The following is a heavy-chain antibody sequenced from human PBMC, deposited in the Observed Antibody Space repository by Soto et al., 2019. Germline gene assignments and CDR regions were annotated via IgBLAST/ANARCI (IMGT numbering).Heavy chain of an antibody. V-gene: IGHV4-34*01. CDR3: ARVDDY. CDR1: GGSFSGYY. CDR2: INHSGRT. J-gene: IGHJ4*02. Sequence: QVQLQQWGAGLLKPSETLSLTCAVYGGSFSGYYWSWIRQPPGKGLAWIGEINHSGRTKYNPSLKSRVTISVDTSKNQFSLKLSSVTAADTAVYYGARVDDYWGQGTLVTVSS.